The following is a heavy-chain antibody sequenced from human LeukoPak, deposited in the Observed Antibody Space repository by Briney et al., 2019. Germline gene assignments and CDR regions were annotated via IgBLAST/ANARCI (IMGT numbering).Heavy chain of an antibody. Sequence: GGSLRLSRAASGFTFSSYSMNWVRQAPGKGLEWVSSISSSSSYIYYADSVKGRFTISRDNAKNSLYLQMNSLRAEDTAVYYCARGYDFWSGTKQDFDYWGQGTLVTVSS. CDR3: ARGYDFWSGTKQDFDY. V-gene: IGHV3-21*01. D-gene: IGHD3-3*01. CDR2: ISSSSSYI. CDR1: GFTFSSYS. J-gene: IGHJ4*02.